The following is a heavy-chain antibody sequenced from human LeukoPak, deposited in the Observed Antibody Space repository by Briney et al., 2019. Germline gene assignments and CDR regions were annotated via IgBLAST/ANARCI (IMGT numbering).Heavy chain of an antibody. CDR2: IYPGDSDT. D-gene: IGHD6-19*01. CDR1: GYSFTSYW. J-gene: IGHJ2*01. Sequence: GESLKISCKGSGYSFTSYWIGWVRQMPGKSLEWMGIIYPGDSDTRYSPSFQGQVTISADKSISTAYLQWSSLKASDTAMYYCARLVSIAVAGTVNWYFDLWGRGTLVTVSS. V-gene: IGHV5-51*01. CDR3: ARLVSIAVAGTVNWYFDL.